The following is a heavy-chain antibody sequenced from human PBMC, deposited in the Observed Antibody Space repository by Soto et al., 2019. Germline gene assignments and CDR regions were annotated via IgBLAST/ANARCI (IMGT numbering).Heavy chain of an antibody. CDR3: ARSLRGYSGYSGY. Sequence: QVQLVESGGGLVKPGGCLRLSCAASGFTFSDYYMSWIRQAPGKGLEWVSYISSSGSDTNYADSVKGRFTVSRDNTKNSLYLQMNSLRAEDTAVYYCARSLRGYSGYSGYWGQGTLVTVSS. D-gene: IGHD5-12*01. CDR1: GFTFSDYY. CDR2: ISSSGSDT. J-gene: IGHJ4*02. V-gene: IGHV3-11*05.